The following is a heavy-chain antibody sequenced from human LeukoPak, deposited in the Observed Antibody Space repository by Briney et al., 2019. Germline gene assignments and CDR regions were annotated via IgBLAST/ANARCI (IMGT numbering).Heavy chain of an antibody. J-gene: IGHJ4*02. CDR2: ISSSSSYI. V-gene: IGHV3-21*01. Sequence: GGSLRLSCAASGFTFSSYSMNWVRQAPGKGLEWVSSISSSSSYIYYADSVKGRFTISRDNAKNSLYLQMNSLRAEDTAVYYCARARYNWNSAGYFDYWGQGTLVTVSS. D-gene: IGHD1-7*01. CDR1: GFTFSSYS. CDR3: ARARYNWNSAGYFDY.